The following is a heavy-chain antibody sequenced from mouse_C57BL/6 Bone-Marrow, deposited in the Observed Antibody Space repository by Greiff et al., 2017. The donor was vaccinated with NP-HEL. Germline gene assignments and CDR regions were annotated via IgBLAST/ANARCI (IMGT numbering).Heavy chain of an antibody. CDR3: ARDGYLYYFDY. Sequence: EVQLQESGPELVKPGASVKMSCKASGYTFTDYNMHWVKQSHGKSLEWIGYINPNNGGTSYNQKFKGKATLTVNKSSSTAYMELRSLPSEDSAVYYCARDGYLYYFDYWGQGTTLTVSS. V-gene: IGHV1-22*01. CDR2: INPNNGGT. D-gene: IGHD2-3*01. J-gene: IGHJ2*01. CDR1: GYTFTDYN.